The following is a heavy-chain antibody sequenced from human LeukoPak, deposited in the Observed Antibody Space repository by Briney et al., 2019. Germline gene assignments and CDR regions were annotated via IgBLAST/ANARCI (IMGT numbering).Heavy chain of an antibody. V-gene: IGHV3-30-3*01. J-gene: IGHJ4*02. Sequence: PGGSLRPSCAASGFTFSSYAMHWVRQAPGKGLEWVAVISYDGSNKYYADSVKGRFTISRDNSKNTLYLQMNSLRAEDTAVYYCARGGQQLVSWVGFFDYWGQGTLVTVSS. CDR3: ARGGQQLVSWVGFFDY. CDR2: ISYDGSNK. CDR1: GFTFSSYA. D-gene: IGHD6-13*01.